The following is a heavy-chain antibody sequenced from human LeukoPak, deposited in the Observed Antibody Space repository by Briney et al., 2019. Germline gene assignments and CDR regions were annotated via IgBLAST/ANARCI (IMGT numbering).Heavy chain of an antibody. J-gene: IGHJ4*02. V-gene: IGHV5-10-1*01. D-gene: IGHD4-17*01. CDR3: ASGGDYSSFDY. Sequence: GESLKISCQGSGYSFNSCLISWVRQMPGKGLEWMGKIDPSDSYANYSPSFQGHVTFSADKSISSAYLQWSSLKASDTAMYYCASGGDYSSFDYWGQGTLVTVSS. CDR2: IDPSDSYA. CDR1: GYSFNSCL.